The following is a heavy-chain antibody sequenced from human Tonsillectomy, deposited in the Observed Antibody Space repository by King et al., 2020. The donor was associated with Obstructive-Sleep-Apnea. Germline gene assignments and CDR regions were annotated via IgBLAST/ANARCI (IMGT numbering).Heavy chain of an antibody. CDR2: IRYDGSNK. J-gene: IGHJ4*02. CDR1: GFTFSSYG. V-gene: IGHV3-30*02. D-gene: IGHD1-26*01. Sequence: VQLVESGGGVVQPGRSLRLSCAASGFTFSSYGMHWVRQAPGKGLEWVAFIRYDGSNKYYADSVKGRFTISRDNSKNTLYLQMNSLRAEDTAVYYCAKEPGVGAAAFDYWGQGTLVTVSS. CDR3: AKEPGVGAAAFDY.